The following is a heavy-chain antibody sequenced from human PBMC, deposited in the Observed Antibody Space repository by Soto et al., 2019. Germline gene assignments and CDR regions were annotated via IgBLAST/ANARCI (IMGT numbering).Heavy chain of an antibody. J-gene: IGHJ6*03. CDR2: IIGSGGNS. CDR3: AKFTAQYYFYYYIDV. D-gene: IGHD5-18*01. Sequence: EVQLLESGGGLVQPGGSLRLTCAASGFTYSSYAMSWVRQAPGKGLEWVSAIIGSGGNSYNVDSVKGRFTVSRDNSKNTLFLQMNSLRAEDTAVYYCAKFTAQYYFYYYIDVWGKGTTVTVSS. V-gene: IGHV3-23*01. CDR1: GFTYSSYA.